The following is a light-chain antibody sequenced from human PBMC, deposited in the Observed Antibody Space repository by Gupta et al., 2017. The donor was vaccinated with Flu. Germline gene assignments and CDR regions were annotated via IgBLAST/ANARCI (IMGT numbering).Light chain of an antibody. V-gene: IGKV3-20*01. CDR2: GAS. J-gene: IGKJ1*01. Sequence: GASTRATGIPDRFSGSGSGTDFTLTISRLEPEYFAVYYRQQYVCSLTFGQGTKVEIK. CDR3: QQYVCSLT.